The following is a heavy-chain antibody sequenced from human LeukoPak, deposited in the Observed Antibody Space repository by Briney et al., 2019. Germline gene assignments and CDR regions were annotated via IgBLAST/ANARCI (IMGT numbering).Heavy chain of an antibody. CDR2: ISAYNGNT. J-gene: IGHJ4*02. D-gene: IGHD2-2*01. CDR1: GFTFTNYG. CDR3: AREPKIGYCSSTSCYRTYGAPYYFDY. V-gene: IGHV1-18*01. Sequence: ASVKVSCKASGFTFTNYGISWVRQAPGQGLEWMGWISAYNGNTNFAQKLQGRVTITADKSTSTAYMELSSLRSEDTAVYYCAREPKIGYCSSTSCYRTYGAPYYFDYWGQGTLVTVSS.